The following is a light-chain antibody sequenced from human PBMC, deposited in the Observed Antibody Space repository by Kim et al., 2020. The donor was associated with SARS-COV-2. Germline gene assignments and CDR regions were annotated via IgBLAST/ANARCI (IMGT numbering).Light chain of an antibody. CDR1: KLGEKY. CDR2: QDF. CDR3: QAWDSGNVV. V-gene: IGLV3-1*01. Sequence: SYELTQPPSVSVSPGQTVTLTCSGDKLGEKYSCWYQQRSGQSPILLIYQDFKRPSGIPERFSGSNFGNTATLTISGTQTVDEADYYCQAWDSGNVVFGGGTQLTVL. J-gene: IGLJ2*01.